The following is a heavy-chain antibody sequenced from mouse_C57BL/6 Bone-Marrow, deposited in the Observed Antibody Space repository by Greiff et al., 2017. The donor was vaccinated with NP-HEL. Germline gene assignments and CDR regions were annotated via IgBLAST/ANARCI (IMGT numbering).Heavy chain of an antibody. CDR3: ASYYYGSSYGYAMDY. CDR2: ISSGSSTI. Sequence: EVQVVESGGGLVKPGGSLKLSCAASGFTFSDYGMHWVRQAPEKGLEWVAYISSGSSTIYYADTVKGRFTISRDNAKNTLFLQMTSLRSEDTAMYYCASYYYGSSYGYAMDYWGQGTSVTVSS. J-gene: IGHJ4*01. D-gene: IGHD1-1*01. CDR1: GFTFSDYG. V-gene: IGHV5-17*01.